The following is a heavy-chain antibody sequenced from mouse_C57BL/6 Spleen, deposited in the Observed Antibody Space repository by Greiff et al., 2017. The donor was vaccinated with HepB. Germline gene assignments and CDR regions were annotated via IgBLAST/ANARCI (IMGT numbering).Heavy chain of an antibody. CDR1: GYTFTDYE. D-gene: IGHD2-3*01. CDR2: IDPETGGT. J-gene: IGHJ3*01. Sequence: VKLQESGAELVRPGASVTLSCKASGYTFTDYEMHWVKQTPVHGLEWIGAIDPETGGTAYNQKFKGKAILTADKSSSTAYMELRSLTSEDSAVYYCTRCVDGYYDFAYWGQGTLVTVSA. V-gene: IGHV1-15*01. CDR3: TRCVDGYYDFAY.